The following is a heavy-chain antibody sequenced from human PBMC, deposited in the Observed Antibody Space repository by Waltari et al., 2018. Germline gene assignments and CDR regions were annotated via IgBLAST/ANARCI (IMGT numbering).Heavy chain of an antibody. Sequence: QVQLVQSGAEVKKPGASVKVSCKASGYTFTGYYMPWVRQAPGQGLEWMGRINPNSGGTNYAQKFQGRVTMTRDTSISTAYMELSRLRSDDTAVYYCASREGSSWYGAGFDYWGQGTLVTVSS. CDR1: GYTFTGYY. V-gene: IGHV1-2*06. CDR3: ASREGSSWYGAGFDY. D-gene: IGHD6-13*01. J-gene: IGHJ4*02. CDR2: INPNSGGT.